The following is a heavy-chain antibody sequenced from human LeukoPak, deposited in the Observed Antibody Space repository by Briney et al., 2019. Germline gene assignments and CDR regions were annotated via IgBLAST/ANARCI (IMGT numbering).Heavy chain of an antibody. D-gene: IGHD3-10*01. CDR3: AREYTMASTMVRGSQWSYNWFDP. J-gene: IGHJ5*02. Sequence: GASVKVSCKASGYTFTMNGISWVRQAPGQGLEWMGWISSYNGKTNYAQRLQGRVTMTTDTSTSTAYMELRSLRSDDTAVYYCAREYTMASTMVRGSQWSYNWFDPWGQGTLVTVSS. CDR2: ISSYNGKT. CDR1: GYTFTMNG. V-gene: IGHV1-18*01.